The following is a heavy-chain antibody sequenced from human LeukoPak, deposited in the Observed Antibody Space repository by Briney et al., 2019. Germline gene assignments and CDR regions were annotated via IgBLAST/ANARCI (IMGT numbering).Heavy chain of an antibody. D-gene: IGHD3-10*01. V-gene: IGHV1-18*01. CDR3: ARTYYYGSGIYDKWFDP. CDR2: ISAYNGNT. Sequence: GASVKVSCKASGYTFTSYGISWVRQAPGQGLEWMGWISAYNGNTNYAQKLQGRVTMTTDTATSTAYMELRSLRSDDTAVYYCARTYYYGSGIYDKWFDPWGQGTLVTVSS. J-gene: IGHJ5*02. CDR1: GYTFTSYG.